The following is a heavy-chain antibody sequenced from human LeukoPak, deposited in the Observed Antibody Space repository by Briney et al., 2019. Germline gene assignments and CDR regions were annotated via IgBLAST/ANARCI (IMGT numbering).Heavy chain of an antibody. CDR1: GFTFSSYA. Sequence: GGSLRLSCAAFGFTFSSYAMSWFRQAPGKGLEWVSAISGSGGSTYYADSVKGRFTISRDNSKNTLYLQMNSLRAEDTAVYYCAKPGAYGSGSYTENWGQGTLVTVSS. CDR2: ISGSGGST. CDR3: AKPGAYGSGSYTEN. J-gene: IGHJ4*02. V-gene: IGHV3-23*01. D-gene: IGHD3-10*01.